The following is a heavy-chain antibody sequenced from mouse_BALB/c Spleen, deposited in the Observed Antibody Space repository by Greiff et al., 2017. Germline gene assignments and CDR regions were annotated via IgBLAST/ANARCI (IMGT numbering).Heavy chain of an antibody. J-gene: IGHJ3*01. V-gene: IGHV5-6-5*01. CDR3: ARDGYYGLAY. D-gene: IGHD2-3*01. CDR2: ISSGGST. Sequence: EVQLVESGGGLVKPGGSLKLSCAASGFTFSSYAMSWVRQTPEQRLEWVASISSGGSTYYPDSVKGRFTISRDNARNILYLQMSSLRSEDTAMYYCARDGYYGLAYWGQGTLVTVSA. CDR1: GFTFSSYA.